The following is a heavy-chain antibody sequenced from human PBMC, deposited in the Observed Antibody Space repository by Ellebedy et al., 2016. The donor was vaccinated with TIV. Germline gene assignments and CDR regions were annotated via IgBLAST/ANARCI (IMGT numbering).Heavy chain of an antibody. D-gene: IGHD6-13*01. Sequence: PGGSLRLSCAASGFTFSSYAMHWVRQAPGKGLEWVAIISYDGSNKYYADSVKGRFTISRDNSKNTLYVQMNSLRPEDTAVYYCAKRGGAATGTESWLDPWGQGTLVTVSS. CDR1: GFTFSSYA. V-gene: IGHV3-30*18. J-gene: IGHJ5*02. CDR2: ISYDGSNK. CDR3: AKRGGAATGTESWLDP.